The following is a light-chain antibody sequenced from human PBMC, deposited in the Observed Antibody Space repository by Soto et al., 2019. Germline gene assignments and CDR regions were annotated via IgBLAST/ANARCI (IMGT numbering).Light chain of an antibody. V-gene: IGKV3-15*01. CDR3: QQYNDWPTIT. J-gene: IGKJ5*01. Sequence: EIVMTQSPVTLSVSPGERATLSCRASQSVSGNLAWYQQKPGQAPRLLIYGASTRDTGLAARFRGSGSGTEFTVTISSLHSEDFTVYYCQQYNDWPTITFGQGTRLEI. CDR2: GAS. CDR1: QSVSGN.